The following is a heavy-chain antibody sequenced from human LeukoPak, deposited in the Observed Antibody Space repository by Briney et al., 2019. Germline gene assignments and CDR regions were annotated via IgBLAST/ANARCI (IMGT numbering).Heavy chain of an antibody. V-gene: IGHV1-3*01. Sequence: GASVKVSCKASGYTFTSYAMHWVRQAPGQRLEWMGWINAGNGNTKYSQKFQGRVTITRDTSASTAYTDLSSLRSEDTAVYYCARDIGSSGWSFDYWGQGTLVTVSS. CDR1: GYTFTSYA. CDR2: INAGNGNT. J-gene: IGHJ4*02. CDR3: ARDIGSSGWSFDY. D-gene: IGHD6-19*01.